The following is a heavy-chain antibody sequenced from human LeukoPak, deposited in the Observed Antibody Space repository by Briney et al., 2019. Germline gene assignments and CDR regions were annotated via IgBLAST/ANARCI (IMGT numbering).Heavy chain of an antibody. J-gene: IGHJ6*03. D-gene: IGHD3-3*01. CDR3: AKGGGITIFGVALGYYYMDV. CDR2: IRYDGSNK. V-gene: IGHV3-30*02. CDR1: GFTFSSYG. Sequence: GGSLRLSCAASGFTFSSYGMHWVRQAPGKGLEWVAFIRYDGSNKYYADSVKGRFTISRDNSKNTLYLQMNSLRAEDTAVYYCAKGGGITIFGVALGYYYMDVWGKGTTVTVSS.